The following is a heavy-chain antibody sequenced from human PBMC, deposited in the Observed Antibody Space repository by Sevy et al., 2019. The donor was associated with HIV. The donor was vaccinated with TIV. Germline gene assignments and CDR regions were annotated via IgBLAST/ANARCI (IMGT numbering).Heavy chain of an antibody. J-gene: IGHJ4*02. Sequence: GGSLRLSCAASGFTFSRYWMTWVRQAPGKGLEWVANIKQDESEKYYVDAVKGRFTISRDNAKNSMYLQMNSLRAEDTAVYYCARDRQGITVAGTAIDYWGQGTLVTVSS. CDR3: ARDRQGITVAGTAIDY. D-gene: IGHD6-19*01. V-gene: IGHV3-7*01. CDR2: IKQDESEK. CDR1: GFTFSRYW.